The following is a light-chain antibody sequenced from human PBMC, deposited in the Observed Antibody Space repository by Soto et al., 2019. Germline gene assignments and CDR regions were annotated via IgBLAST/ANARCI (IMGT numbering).Light chain of an antibody. J-gene: IGKJ4*01. V-gene: IGKV3-11*01. CDR3: EQCSDSPLT. Sequence: EVVLTQSPATLSLSPGERATLSCRASQGVNRNLAWFRQKPGQAPRRLISDASNRATGIPDRFVGSGSGTDFALTISSLEPADFAFYYCEQCSDSPLTFGGGTKVEIK. CDR2: DAS. CDR1: QGVNRN.